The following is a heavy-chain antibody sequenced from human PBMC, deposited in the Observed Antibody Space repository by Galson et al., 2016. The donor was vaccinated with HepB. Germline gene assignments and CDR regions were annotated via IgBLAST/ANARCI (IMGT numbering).Heavy chain of an antibody. CDR2: IYYTEAT. Sequence: SETLSLTCTVSGASVRDGSYFWSWIRQPPGKRLEWIGYIYYTEATNYNPSPNSRVTISIDTSTNQFSLSLTSATPADTAVYYCGREIYYGNYGGWFDPWGQGTLVTVSS. V-gene: IGHV4-61*01. J-gene: IGHJ5*02. D-gene: IGHD4-11*01. CDR3: GREIYYGNYGGWFDP. CDR1: GASVRDGSYF.